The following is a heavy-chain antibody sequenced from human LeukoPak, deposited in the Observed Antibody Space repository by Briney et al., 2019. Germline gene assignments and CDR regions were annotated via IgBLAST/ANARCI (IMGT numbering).Heavy chain of an antibody. D-gene: IGHD2-2*01. V-gene: IGHV3-9*01. CDR3: ARGRYCSSTSCFLNWFDP. J-gene: IGHJ5*02. CDR2: ISWNSGSI. Sequence: GGSLRLSCAASGFTFDDYAMHWVRQAPGKGLEWVSGISWNSGSIGYADSVKGRFTISRDNAKNSLYLQMNSLRAEDTSVYYCARGRYCSSTSCFLNWFDPWGQGTLVTVSS. CDR1: GFTFDDYA.